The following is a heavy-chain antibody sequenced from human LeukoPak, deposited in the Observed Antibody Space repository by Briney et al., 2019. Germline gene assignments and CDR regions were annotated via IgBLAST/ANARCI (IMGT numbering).Heavy chain of an antibody. CDR1: GGSISSDH. CDR2: TYYSGST. Sequence: SETLSLTCTVSGGSISSDHWSWIRQPPGKGLEWIAYTYYSGSTNYNPSLKRRVTISVDTSKNQFSLNLSSVTAADTAVYYCARTNGRYFDYWGQGTLVTVSS. J-gene: IGHJ4*02. V-gene: IGHV4-59*01. D-gene: IGHD1-1*01. CDR3: ARTNGRYFDY.